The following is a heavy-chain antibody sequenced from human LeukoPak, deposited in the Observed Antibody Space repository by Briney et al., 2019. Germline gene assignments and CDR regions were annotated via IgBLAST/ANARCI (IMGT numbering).Heavy chain of an antibody. CDR2: INHSGST. CDR1: GGSFSGYY. CDR3: ARQTYSSSWSYDAFDI. V-gene: IGHV4-34*01. J-gene: IGHJ3*02. Sequence: SETLSLTCAVYGGSFSGYYWSWIRQPPGKGLEWIGEINHSGSTNYNPSLKSRVTISVDTSKNQFSLKLSSVTAADTAVYYCARQTYSSSWSYDAFDIWGQGTMVTVSS. D-gene: IGHD6-13*01.